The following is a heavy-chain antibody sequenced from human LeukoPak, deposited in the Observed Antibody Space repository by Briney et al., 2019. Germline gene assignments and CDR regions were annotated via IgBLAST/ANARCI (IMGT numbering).Heavy chain of an antibody. D-gene: IGHD5-18*01. CDR3: AAPRGYSYGYFDY. CDR2: ISSSGSTI. CDR1: GFTFSSYE. J-gene: IGHJ4*02. Sequence: PGGSLRLSCAASGFTFSSYEMNWVRQAPGKGLEWVSYISSSGSTIYYADSVKGRFTISRDNSKNTLYLQMNSLRAEDTAVYYCAAPRGYSYGYFDYWGQGTLVTVSS. V-gene: IGHV3-48*03.